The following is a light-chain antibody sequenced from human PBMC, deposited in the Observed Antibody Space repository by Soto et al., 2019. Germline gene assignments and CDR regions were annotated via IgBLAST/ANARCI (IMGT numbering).Light chain of an antibody. V-gene: IGLV2-11*01. CDR1: SSDVGGYNY. CDR2: DVS. Sequence: QSALTQPRSVSGSPGQSVTISCTGTSSDVGGYNYVSWYQQHPGKAPKLMIYDVSKRPSGVPDRFSGFKSGNTASLTISGLQAEDEADYYCCSYAGRYTSVVFGGGTKVTVL. CDR3: CSYAGRYTSVV. J-gene: IGLJ2*01.